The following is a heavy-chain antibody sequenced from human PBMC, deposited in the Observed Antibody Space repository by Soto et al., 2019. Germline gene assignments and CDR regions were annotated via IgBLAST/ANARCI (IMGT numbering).Heavy chain of an antibody. CDR3: ARDLRYYDSSGSV. D-gene: IGHD3-22*01. CDR2: ISYDGSNK. V-gene: IGHV3-30-3*01. J-gene: IGHJ6*02. Sequence: PGGSRRRSWAASEFSSYPMHWVRQSPGKGLEWVAVISYDGSNKYYADSVKGRFTISRDNSKNTLYLQMNSLRAEDTAVYYCARDLRYYDSSGSVWGQGTTVTVSS. CDR1: EFSSYP.